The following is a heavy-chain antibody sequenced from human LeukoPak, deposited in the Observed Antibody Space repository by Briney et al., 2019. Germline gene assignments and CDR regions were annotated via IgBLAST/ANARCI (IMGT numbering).Heavy chain of an antibody. Sequence: PSETLSLTCTVSGGSISGYYWSWIRQPPGKGLDWIGYIYYSGSTNYNPSLKSRVTISVDRSKNQFSLNVSSVTAADTAVYYCARHEGAGGHVNWSQGTLVTVSS. D-gene: IGHD6-13*01. J-gene: IGHJ4*02. CDR2: IYYSGST. CDR1: GGSISGYY. CDR3: ARHEGAGGHVN. V-gene: IGHV4-59*08.